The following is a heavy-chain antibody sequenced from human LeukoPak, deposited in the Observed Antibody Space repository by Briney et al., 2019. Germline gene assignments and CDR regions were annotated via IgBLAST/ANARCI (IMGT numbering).Heavy chain of an antibody. CDR2: ISSSSNYI. Sequence: PGGSLRLSCAASGFTFSSYSMNWVRQAPGKGLEWVSSISSSSNYIFYSDSVKGRFTISRDNAKNSLFLQMNSLRAEDTAVYYCARFETTYRINGGLEYWGQGTLVTVSS. D-gene: IGHD1-7*01. CDR3: ARFETTYRINGGLEY. J-gene: IGHJ4*02. V-gene: IGHV3-21*01. CDR1: GFTFSSYS.